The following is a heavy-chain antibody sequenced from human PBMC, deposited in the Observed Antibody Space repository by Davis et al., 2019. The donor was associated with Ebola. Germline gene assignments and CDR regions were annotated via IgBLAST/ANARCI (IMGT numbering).Heavy chain of an antibody. CDR3: ARDLEDYGADY. D-gene: IGHD4-17*01. J-gene: IGHJ4*01. CDR1: GYTFTSCG. V-gene: IGHV1-18*01. CDR2: LSGYTGET. Sequence: ASVKVSCKASGYTFTSCGISWVRQAPGQGLEWMGWLSGYTGETNYAQKFQDRVTMTTDTSTSTAYMELRSLRSDDTAVYYCARDLEDYGADYWGHGTLVTVSP.